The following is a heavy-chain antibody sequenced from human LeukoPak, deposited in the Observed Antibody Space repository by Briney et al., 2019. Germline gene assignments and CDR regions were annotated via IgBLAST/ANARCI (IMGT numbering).Heavy chain of an antibody. CDR3: ARDNLRGATATYYYYYGMDV. Sequence: SVRVSCKASGGTFSSYAISWVRQAPGEGVEWMGGIIRMFGTANYAQKFQGRVTITADESTSTAYMELSSLRSEDTAVYYCARDNLRGATATYYYYYGMDVWGQGTTVTVSS. J-gene: IGHJ6*02. V-gene: IGHV1-69*13. CDR2: IIRMFGTA. CDR1: GGTFSSYA. D-gene: IGHD1-26*01.